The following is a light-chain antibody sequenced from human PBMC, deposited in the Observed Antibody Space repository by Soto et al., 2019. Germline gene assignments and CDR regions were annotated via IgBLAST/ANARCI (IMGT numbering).Light chain of an antibody. Sequence: EIVLTQSPDTLSLSPGERVTLSCRASQSVISNYLAWYQQKPGQAPTLLIYGASSRAAGIPDRFSGSGSGTDFALTISRLEPEDFAVYYCQQFGNSLPWTFGQGTKVDI. CDR3: QQFGNSLPWT. CDR2: GAS. CDR1: QSVISNY. J-gene: IGKJ1*01. V-gene: IGKV3-20*01.